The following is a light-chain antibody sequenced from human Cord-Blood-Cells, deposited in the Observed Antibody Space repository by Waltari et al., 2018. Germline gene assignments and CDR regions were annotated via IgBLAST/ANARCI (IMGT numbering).Light chain of an antibody. CDR3: QSYDSSLSGVV. V-gene: IGLV1-40*01. CDR1: GSNLGAVYD. Sequence: QSVLTPPPSVSGHPGPRVTISCTGSGSNLGAVYDYQWYQQLPATPPKLLIYGKSNRPSGVPNRFSGSKSGSSASLAITGRQAEDEADYYCQSYDSSLSGVVFGGGTKLTVL. J-gene: IGLJ2*01. CDR2: GKS.